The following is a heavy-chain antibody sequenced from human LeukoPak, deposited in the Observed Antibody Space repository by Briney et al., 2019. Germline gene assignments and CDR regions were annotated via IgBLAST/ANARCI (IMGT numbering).Heavy chain of an antibody. CDR3: ARALPPRFGELSYYFDY. D-gene: IGHD3-10*01. Sequence: GGSLRLSCAASGFTVSSNYMSWVRQAPGKGLEWVSVIYSGGSTYYADSVKGRFTISRDNSKNTLYLQMNSLRAEDTAVYYCARALPPRFGELSYYFDYWGQGTLVTVSS. CDR1: GFTVSSNY. CDR2: IYSGGST. V-gene: IGHV3-53*01. J-gene: IGHJ4*02.